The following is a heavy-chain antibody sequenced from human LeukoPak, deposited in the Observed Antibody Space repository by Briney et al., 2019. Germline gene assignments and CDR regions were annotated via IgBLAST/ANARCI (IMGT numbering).Heavy chain of an antibody. Sequence: ASVKVSCKAPAYTFTGYYMHWVRQAPGQGLEWMGWINPNSGGTNYVQKFQGRVTMTRDTSISTAYMELSRLRSDDTAVYYCARDAVDYGGNPYYFDYWGQGTLVTVSS. CDR3: ARDAVDYGGNPYYFDY. V-gene: IGHV1-2*02. CDR2: INPNSGGT. CDR1: AYTFTGYY. D-gene: IGHD4-23*01. J-gene: IGHJ4*02.